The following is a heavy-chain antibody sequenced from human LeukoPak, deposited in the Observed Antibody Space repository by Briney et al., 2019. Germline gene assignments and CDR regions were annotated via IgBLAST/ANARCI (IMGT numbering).Heavy chain of an antibody. Sequence: GGSLGLSCAASGFTFSSFWMSWVRQAPGKGLEWVADIKQDGSEKDSVDSVKGRFTIARDNAKNSLYLQMNSLGAEDTAVYYCARGSKWNYVLHFDFWGQGTVVTVSS. CDR1: GFTFSSFW. CDR2: IKQDGSEK. CDR3: ARGSKWNYVLHFDF. V-gene: IGHV3-7*05. J-gene: IGHJ4*02. D-gene: IGHD1-7*01.